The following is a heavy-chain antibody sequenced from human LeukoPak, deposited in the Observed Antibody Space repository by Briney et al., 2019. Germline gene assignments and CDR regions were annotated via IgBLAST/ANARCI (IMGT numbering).Heavy chain of an antibody. CDR1: GFTFSSYW. V-gene: IGHV3-7*01. CDR2: IKEDGSEK. CDR3: ARDRGYSTFDY. Sequence: GGSLRLSCAASGFTFSSYWMSWVPQAPGKGLEWVANIKEDGSEKNYVDSVKGRFTISRENAKNSLYLQMNSLRAEDTAVYYCARDRGYSTFDYWGQGTLVTVSS. J-gene: IGHJ4*02. D-gene: IGHD4-23*01.